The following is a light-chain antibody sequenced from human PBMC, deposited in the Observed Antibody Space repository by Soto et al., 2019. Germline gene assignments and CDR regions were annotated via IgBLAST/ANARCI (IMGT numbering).Light chain of an antibody. V-gene: IGLV7-46*01. CDR1: TGAVTSGHY. CDR3: LVSDSAGRRLV. CDR2: DTS. J-gene: IGLJ2*01. Sequence: QAVVTQEPSLTVSPGGTVTLTCGSSTGAVTSGHYPFWFQQKPGQAPRTLIYDTSNKHSWTPARFSGSLLGGKAALTLSGAQPEDEGDYYCLVSDSAGRRLVFGGGTKLTVL.